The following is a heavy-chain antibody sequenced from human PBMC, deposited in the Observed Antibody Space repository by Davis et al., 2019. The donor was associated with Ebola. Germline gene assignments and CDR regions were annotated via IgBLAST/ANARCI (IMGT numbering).Heavy chain of an antibody. J-gene: IGHJ6*02. V-gene: IGHV3-23*01. Sequence: GGSLRPSCSASGFTFSSYAMSWVRQAPGQGLEWVSAISASGGSTYYADSVKGRFTISRDNSKNTLYLQMNSLRAEDTAVYYCAKDSSGWYRHYYYGMGVWGQGTTVTVSS. CDR1: GFTFSSYA. CDR2: ISASGGST. D-gene: IGHD6-19*01. CDR3: AKDSSGWYRHYYYGMGV.